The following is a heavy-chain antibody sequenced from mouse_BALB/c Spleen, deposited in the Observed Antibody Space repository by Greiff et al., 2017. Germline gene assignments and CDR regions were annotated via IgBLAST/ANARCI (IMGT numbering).Heavy chain of an antibody. J-gene: IGHJ4*01. CDR1: GFSLTSYG. CDR2: IWRGGST. V-gene: IGHV2-5-1*01. CDR3: TKNGGGNYEGKYMDY. D-gene: IGHD2-1*01. Sequence: QVQLQQSGPSLVQPSQSLSITCPVSGFSLTSYGVHWVRPSPGKGLEWLGVIWRGGSTDYNAAFMSRLSIIKDNTKSQVFFKMNSLQAVDTAKYCSTKNGGGNYEGKYMDYRGQGTRDT.